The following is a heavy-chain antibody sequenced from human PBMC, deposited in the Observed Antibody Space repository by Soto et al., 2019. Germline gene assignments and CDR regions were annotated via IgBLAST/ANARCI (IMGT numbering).Heavy chain of an antibody. CDR3: ARGASSSWYGAYNWFDP. CDR1: CGSISSSNW. V-gene: IGHV4-4*02. J-gene: IGHJ5*02. Sequence: QVQLQESGPGLVKPSGTLSLTCAVSCGSISSSNWWSWVRQPPGKGLEWIGEIYHSGSTNYNPSLKSRVTISVDKSKNQFSLKLSSVTAADTAVYYCARGASSSWYGAYNWFDPWGQGTLVTVSS. CDR2: IYHSGST. D-gene: IGHD6-13*01.